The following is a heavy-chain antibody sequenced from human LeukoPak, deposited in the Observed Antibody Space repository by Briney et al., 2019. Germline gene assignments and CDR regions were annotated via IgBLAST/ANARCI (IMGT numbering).Heavy chain of an antibody. D-gene: IGHD6-6*01. CDR3: ARGRIAARPLNWFDP. J-gene: IGHJ5*02. CDR2: VNHSGST. V-gene: IGHV4-34*01. Sequence: SETLSLTCAVYGGSFSGYYWSWIRQPPGKGLEWIGEVNHSGSTNYNPSLKSRVTISVDTSKNQFSLKLSSVTAADTAVYYCARGRIAARPLNWFDPWGQGTLVTVSS. CDR1: GGSFSGYY.